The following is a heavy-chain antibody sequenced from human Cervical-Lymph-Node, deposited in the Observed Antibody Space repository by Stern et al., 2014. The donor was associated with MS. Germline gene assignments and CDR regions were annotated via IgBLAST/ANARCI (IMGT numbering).Heavy chain of an antibody. Sequence: VQLVESGGGFVQPGGSLRLSCAASGFRFSDYSMNWVRQTPGKGLEWVSFISGSTTTIYYADSVKGRFTISRDNAKNSLYLQMNSLRAEDTAVYYCARGITMIVVDLHDGFHIWGPGTMVTVSS. CDR2: ISGSTTTI. J-gene: IGHJ3*02. CDR1: GFRFSDYS. D-gene: IGHD3-22*01. CDR3: ARGITMIVVDLHDGFHI. V-gene: IGHV3-48*01.